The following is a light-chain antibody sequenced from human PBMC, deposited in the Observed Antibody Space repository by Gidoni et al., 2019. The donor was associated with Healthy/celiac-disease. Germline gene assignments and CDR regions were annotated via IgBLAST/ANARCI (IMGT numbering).Light chain of an antibody. CDR2: GAS. Sequence: EIVMTQSPATLSVSPGERATLSCRASQSVSSNLAWYQQTPGQAPRLLIYGASTRATGIPARFSGSGSGTEFTLTISSLQSEDFAVYYCQQYNNWPETFXQXTKVEIK. V-gene: IGKV3-15*01. J-gene: IGKJ1*01. CDR3: QQYNNWPET. CDR1: QSVSSN.